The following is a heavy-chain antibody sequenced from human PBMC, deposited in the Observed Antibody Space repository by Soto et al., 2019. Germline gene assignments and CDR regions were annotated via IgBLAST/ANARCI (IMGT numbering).Heavy chain of an antibody. V-gene: IGHV3-21*01. CDR3: SRDLREDTAMASTFDY. J-gene: IGHJ4*02. Sequence: GGSLRLSCAASGFTFSSYSMNWVRQAPGRGLEWVSSISSSSSYIYYADSVKGRFTISRDNAKNSLYLQMNSLRAEDTAVFYCSRDLREDTAMASTFDYWGQGTLVTVSS. D-gene: IGHD5-18*01. CDR2: ISSSSSYI. CDR1: GFTFSSYS.